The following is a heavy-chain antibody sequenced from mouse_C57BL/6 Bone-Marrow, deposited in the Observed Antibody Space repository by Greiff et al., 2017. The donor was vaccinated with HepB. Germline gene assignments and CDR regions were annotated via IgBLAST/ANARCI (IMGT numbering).Heavy chain of an antibody. V-gene: IGHV3-6*01. D-gene: IGHD4-1*01. CDR2: ISYDGSN. J-gene: IGHJ1*03. CDR1: GYSITSGYY. Sequence: EVQLQESGPGLVKPSQSLSLTCSVTGYSITSGYYWTWIRQFPGNKLEWMGYISYDGSNNYNPSLKNRISITRDTSKNQFFLKLNSVTTEDTATYYCARRGDWDHFDVWGTGTTVTVSS. CDR3: ARRGDWDHFDV.